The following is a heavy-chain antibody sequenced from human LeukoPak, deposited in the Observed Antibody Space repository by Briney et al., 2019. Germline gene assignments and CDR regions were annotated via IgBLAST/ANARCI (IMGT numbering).Heavy chain of an antibody. Sequence: PGGSLRLSCAASGFTFSDYYMSWIRQAPGKGLEWVSGISWNSGSIGYADSVKGRFTISRDNSKNTLYLQMNSLRAEDTAVYYCARELYDFWSGYIMAEIDYWGQGTLVTVSS. CDR2: ISWNSGSI. D-gene: IGHD3-3*01. CDR3: ARELYDFWSGYIMAEIDY. CDR1: GFTFSDYY. J-gene: IGHJ4*02. V-gene: IGHV3-11*04.